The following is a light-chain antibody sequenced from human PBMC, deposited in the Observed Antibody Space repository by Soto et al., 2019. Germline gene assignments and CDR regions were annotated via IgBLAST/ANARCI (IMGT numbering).Light chain of an antibody. CDR2: GAS. V-gene: IGKV3-20*01. Sequence: EVVLTQSPGTLSLSPGERATLSCRASQSVRSTYLGWYQQKPGQAPRLLIYGASKRQSGVPDRFSGGGSGPDFILTISSLQPEDFAVYYCQQFSGSVTFGGGTKVDIK. J-gene: IGKJ4*01. CDR1: QSVRSTY. CDR3: QQFSGSVT.